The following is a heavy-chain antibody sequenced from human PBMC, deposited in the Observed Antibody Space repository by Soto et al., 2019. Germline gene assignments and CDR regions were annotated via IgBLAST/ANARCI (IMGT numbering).Heavy chain of an antibody. Sequence: SETLSLTCTVSGCSISRYYWGWIRQPPGKGLGWIGYIYYSGSTNYNPSLKSRVTISVDTSKNQFSLKLSSVTAADTAVYYCARGGYSYGHAGPGFDPWGQGTLVTVSS. CDR1: GCSISRYY. V-gene: IGHV4-59*01. CDR3: ARGGYSYGHAGPGFDP. CDR2: IYYSGST. D-gene: IGHD5-18*01. J-gene: IGHJ5*02.